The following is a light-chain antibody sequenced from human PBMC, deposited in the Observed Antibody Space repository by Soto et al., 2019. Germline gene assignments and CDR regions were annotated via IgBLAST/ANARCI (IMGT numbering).Light chain of an antibody. J-gene: IGKJ2*01. CDR1: QSVSSY. V-gene: IGKV3-11*01. Sequence: EIVLTQSPATLSLSPGERATLSCRASQSVSSYLAWYQQKPGQAPRLLIYDASNSATGIPARFSGGGSGTAFTLTTSSLAPEDFAVYYCQQRFNWPRFTFSQGTKLEIK. CDR2: DAS. CDR3: QQRFNWPRFT.